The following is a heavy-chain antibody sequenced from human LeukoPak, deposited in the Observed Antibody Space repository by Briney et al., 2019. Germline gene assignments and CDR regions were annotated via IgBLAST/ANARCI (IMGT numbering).Heavy chain of an antibody. CDR2: IWYDGSNK. J-gene: IGHJ5*02. V-gene: IGHV3-33*01. CDR1: GFTFSSYG. Sequence: GGSLRVSCAASGFTFSSYGMHWVRQAPGKGLEWVAVIWYDGSNKYYADSVKGRFTISRDNSKNTLYLQMNSLRAEDTAVYYCARDRGGFNWFDPWGQGTLVTVSS. CDR3: ARDRGGFNWFDP. D-gene: IGHD3-10*01.